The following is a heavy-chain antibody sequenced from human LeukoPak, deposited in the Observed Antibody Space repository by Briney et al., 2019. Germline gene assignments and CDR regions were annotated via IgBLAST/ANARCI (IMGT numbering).Heavy chain of an antibody. Sequence: GASVRVSSKASGYTFTGYYIHWVRQAPGQGREWMGWINPNSGGTNYAQKFQGRVTMTRDTSISTAYMELSRLRSDDTAVYYCARVGESGYCSSTSCAHLPYMDVWGKGTTVTVSS. J-gene: IGHJ6*03. CDR3: ARVGESGYCSSTSCAHLPYMDV. V-gene: IGHV1-2*02. D-gene: IGHD2-2*01. CDR2: INPNSGGT. CDR1: GYTFTGYY.